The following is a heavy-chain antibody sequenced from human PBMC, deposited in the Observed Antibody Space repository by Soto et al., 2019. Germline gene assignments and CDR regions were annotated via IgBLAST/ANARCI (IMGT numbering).Heavy chain of an antibody. J-gene: IGHJ5*02. Sequence: PSETLSLTYTVSGGSISIYYWSWIRQPPGKGLESIGYIYYSGSTYYNPSLKSRVTISVDTSKNQFSLKLSSVTAADTAVYYCATQEVGGSYVYTFDPWGQGTLVTVS. V-gene: IGHV4-59*01. CDR3: ATQEVGGSYVYTFDP. D-gene: IGHD1-26*01. CDR1: GGSISIYY. CDR2: IYYSGST.